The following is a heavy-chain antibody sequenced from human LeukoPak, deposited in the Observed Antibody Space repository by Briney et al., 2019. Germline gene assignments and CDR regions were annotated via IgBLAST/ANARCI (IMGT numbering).Heavy chain of an antibody. CDR2: ISYDGSNK. D-gene: IGHD3-16*01. CDR1: GFTFSSYA. CDR3: ARGEDDYVDYFDY. Sequence: QPGRSLRLSCAASGFTFSSYAMHWVRHAPGKRLEWVAVISYDGSNKYYADFVKGRFTISRDNSKNPLYLQMNSLRAEDTAVYYCARGEDDYVDYFDYWGQGTLVTVSS. V-gene: IGHV3-30-3*01. J-gene: IGHJ4*02.